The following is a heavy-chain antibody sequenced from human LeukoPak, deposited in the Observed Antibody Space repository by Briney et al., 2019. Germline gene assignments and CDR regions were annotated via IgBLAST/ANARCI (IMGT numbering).Heavy chain of an antibody. CDR3: ARAKASDAFDI. CDR1: GGSFSGYY. CDR2: INHSGST. J-gene: IGHJ3*02. Sequence: SETLSLTCAVYGGSFSGYYWSWIRQPPGKALEWIGEINHSGSTNYNPSLKSRVTISVDTSKNQFSLKLSSVTAADTAVYYCARAKASDAFDIWGQGTMVTVSS. V-gene: IGHV4-34*01.